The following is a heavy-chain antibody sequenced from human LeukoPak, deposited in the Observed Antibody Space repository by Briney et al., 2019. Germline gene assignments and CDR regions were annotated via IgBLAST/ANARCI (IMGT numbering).Heavy chain of an antibody. CDR3: AREGLIRFRDAFDI. CDR1: GFTFSSYS. CDR2: ISSSSSYI. V-gene: IGHV3-21*01. J-gene: IGHJ3*02. D-gene: IGHD3-3*01. Sequence: GGSLRLSCAASGFTFSSYSMNWVRQAPGKGLEWVSSISSSSSYIYYADSVKGRFSISRDNAKNSLYLQMNILRVEDTAVYYCAREGLIRFRDAFDIWGQGTMVTVSS.